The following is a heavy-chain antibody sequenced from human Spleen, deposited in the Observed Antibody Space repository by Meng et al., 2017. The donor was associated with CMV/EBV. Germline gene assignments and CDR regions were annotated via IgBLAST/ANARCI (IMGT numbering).Heavy chain of an antibody. D-gene: IGHD6-19*01. CDR1: GGTFSSYA. CDR3: ARGEGDSSGWSDNWFDP. V-gene: IGHV1-8*02. Sequence: ASVKVSCKASGGTFSSYAISWVRQAPGQGLEWMGWMNPNSGNTGYAQKFQGRVTMTRNTSISTAYMELSSLRSEDTAVYYCARGEGDSSGWSDNWFDPWGQGTLVTVSS. CDR2: MNPNSGNT. J-gene: IGHJ5*02.